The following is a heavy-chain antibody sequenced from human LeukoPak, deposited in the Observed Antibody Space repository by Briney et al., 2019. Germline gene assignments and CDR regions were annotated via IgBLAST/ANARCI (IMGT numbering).Heavy chain of an antibody. J-gene: IGHJ3*02. V-gene: IGHV1-3*03. CDR1: GYTFTSYA. CDR3: ARAYYDFWSGTLHAFDI. Sequence: ASVKVSCKASGYTFTSYAMHWVRQAPGQRLEWMGWINAGNGNTKYSQEFQGRVTITRNTSISTAYMELSSLRSEDTAVYYCARAYYDFWSGTLHAFDIWGQGTMVTVSS. CDR2: INAGNGNT. D-gene: IGHD3-3*01.